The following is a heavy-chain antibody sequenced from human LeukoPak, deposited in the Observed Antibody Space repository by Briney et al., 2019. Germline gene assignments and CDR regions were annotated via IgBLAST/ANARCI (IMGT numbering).Heavy chain of an antibody. V-gene: IGHV3-30-3*01. J-gene: IGHJ4*02. Sequence: GGSPRLSCAASGFTFNNYAIHWVRQAPGKGLEWVAVISYDGSNKYYADSVKGRFIISRDNSKTTLYLQMNSLRADDTAVYYCAKGGPTGSNYFDFWGQGTLVTVSS. CDR3: AKGGPTGSNYFDF. CDR2: ISYDGSNK. CDR1: GFTFNNYA. D-gene: IGHD1-26*01.